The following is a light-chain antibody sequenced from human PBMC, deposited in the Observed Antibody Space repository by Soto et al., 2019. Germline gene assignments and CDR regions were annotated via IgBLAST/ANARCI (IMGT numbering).Light chain of an antibody. V-gene: IGKV3D-20*02. Sequence: VLTQSPGTLSLSPGESATLSCRGSQSVSSSYLAWYQQKPGQAPRLLIYGAYSRATGIPDRFSGSGSGTDFTLTISSLEPEDFAVYYCQQRSNWPPITCGQGTRLEIK. CDR3: QQRSNWPPIT. J-gene: IGKJ5*01. CDR1: QSVSSSY. CDR2: GAY.